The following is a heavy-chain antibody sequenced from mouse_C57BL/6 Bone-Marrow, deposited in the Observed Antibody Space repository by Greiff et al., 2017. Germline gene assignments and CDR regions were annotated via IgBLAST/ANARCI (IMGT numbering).Heavy chain of an antibody. D-gene: IGHD1-1*01. Sequence: VKLVESGAELVRPGTSVKMSCKASGYTFTNYWIGWAKQRPGHGLEWIGDIYPGGGYTNYNEKFKGKATLTADKSSSSAYMQFSSLTSEDSAICYCARYYGSTLFDYWGQGTTLTVSS. CDR3: ARYYGSTLFDY. CDR1: GYTFTNYW. J-gene: IGHJ2*01. CDR2: IYPGGGYT. V-gene: IGHV1-63*01.